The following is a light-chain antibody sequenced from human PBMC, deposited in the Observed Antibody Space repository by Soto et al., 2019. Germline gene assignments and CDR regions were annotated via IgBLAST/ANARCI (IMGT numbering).Light chain of an antibody. CDR3: QQFNSSPFT. Sequence: FQWTQPPSFLSASVEDRLPIPCRASQTIRSSLAWYQQKPGKAPNLLIYTVSTLQSGVPSRFSGSRSGTEFTLTISSLQPEDFATYYCQQFNSSPFTFGGGTKVEI. CDR2: TVS. CDR1: QTIRSS. J-gene: IGKJ4*01. V-gene: IGKV1-9*01.